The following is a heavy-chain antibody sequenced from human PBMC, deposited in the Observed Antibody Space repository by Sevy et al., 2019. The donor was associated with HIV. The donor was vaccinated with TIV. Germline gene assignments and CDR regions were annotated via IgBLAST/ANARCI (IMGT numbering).Heavy chain of an antibody. V-gene: IGHV4-59*01. D-gene: IGHD3-3*01. J-gene: IGHJ5*02. CDR2: IYYSGST. Sequence: SETLSLTCTVSGGSISSYYWSWIRQPPGKGLEWIGYIYYSGSTNYNPSLKSRVTISVDTSKNQFSLKLSSVTAADTAVYYCARAKSHEFWSGYGRIDPWGQRTLVTVSS. CDR1: GGSISSYY. CDR3: ARAKSHEFWSGYGRIDP.